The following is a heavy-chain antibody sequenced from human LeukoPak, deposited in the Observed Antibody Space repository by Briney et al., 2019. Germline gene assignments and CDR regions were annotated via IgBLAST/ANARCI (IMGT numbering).Heavy chain of an antibody. CDR2: IYHSGST. D-gene: IGHD2-2*01. CDR3: ARAGQGYCTSASCYLSLDY. Sequence: KTSQTLSLTCAVSGGSISSGGYSWSWIRQPPGKGLEWIGYIYHSGSTNYNPSLKSRVAISVDKSKNQFSLNLNSVTGADTAVYYCARAGQGYCTSASCYLSLDYWGQGTLVTVSS. V-gene: IGHV4-30-2*01. CDR1: GGSISSGGYS. J-gene: IGHJ4*02.